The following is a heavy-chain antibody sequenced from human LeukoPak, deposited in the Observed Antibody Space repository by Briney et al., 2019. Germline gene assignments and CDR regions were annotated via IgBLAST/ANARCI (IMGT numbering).Heavy chain of an antibody. Sequence: GGSLRLSCAASGFTVSSNYMSWVRQAPGKGLEWVSVIYSGGSTYYADSVKGRFTISRDNSKNTLYLQMNSLRAEDTAVYYCASEVLWFQSGYWSQGTLVTVSS. V-gene: IGHV3-53*01. J-gene: IGHJ4*02. CDR1: GFTVSSNY. D-gene: IGHD3-10*01. CDR2: IYSGGST. CDR3: ASEVLWFQSGY.